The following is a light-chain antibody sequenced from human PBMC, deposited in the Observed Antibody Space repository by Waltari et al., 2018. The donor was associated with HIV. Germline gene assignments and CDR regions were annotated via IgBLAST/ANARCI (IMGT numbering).Light chain of an antibody. Sequence: SYELTQPPSVSVSPGQTARITCFGDALSNQYAYWYQQTSGQAPILVIFKDSVRPSGIPGRFSGSSSGTTVTLTISGVQAEDEADYYCQSVDTSGTWVFGGGTKLTVL. CDR1: ALSNQY. J-gene: IGLJ3*02. CDR2: KDS. V-gene: IGLV3-25*03. CDR3: QSVDTSGTWV.